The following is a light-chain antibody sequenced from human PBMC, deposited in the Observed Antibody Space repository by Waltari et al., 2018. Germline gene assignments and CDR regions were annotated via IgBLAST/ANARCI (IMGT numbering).Light chain of an antibody. CDR1: QTLNSYY. J-gene: IGKJ1*01. CDR3: QQSGTSPPTWT. CDR2: GAS. Sequence: EIVLTQSPGTLSLSPGERATLSCRASQTLNSYYFTWYQQKPGQAPRLLIYGASTRATGSPYRFVGGGSVTGFTLTISSRGPEDFAVYYCQQSGTSPPTWTFGQGTKLEIK. V-gene: IGKV3-20*01.